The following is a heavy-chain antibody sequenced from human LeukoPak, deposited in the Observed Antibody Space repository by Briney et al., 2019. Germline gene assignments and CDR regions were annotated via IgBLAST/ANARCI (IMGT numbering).Heavy chain of an antibody. D-gene: IGHD6-19*01. Sequence: GGSLRLSCAVSGFTVSSNYLNWLRQAPGKGPEWVSVIYSGGSTYYADSVKGRFTISRDNSKNTLYLQMNSLRAEDTAVYYCAKDEAGKYSSGWYGSFYYYYGMDVWGQGTTVTVSS. CDR3: AKDEAGKYSSGWYGSFYYYYGMDV. CDR2: IYSGGST. V-gene: IGHV3-66*01. J-gene: IGHJ6*02. CDR1: GFTVSSNY.